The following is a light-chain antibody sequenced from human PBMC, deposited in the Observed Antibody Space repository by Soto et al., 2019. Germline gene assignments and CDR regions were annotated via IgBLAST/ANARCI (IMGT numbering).Light chain of an antibody. Sequence: SYELTQPPSVSVSPGQTARITCSGDALPKQHAYWYQQKPGQAPVMVIYKDSERPSGIPERISGSRSGTTLTLTISGVQAEDEADYYCQSADSSGTYYVFGGGTKVTVL. CDR2: KDS. J-gene: IGLJ1*01. CDR3: QSADSSGTYYV. CDR1: ALPKQH. V-gene: IGLV3-25*03.